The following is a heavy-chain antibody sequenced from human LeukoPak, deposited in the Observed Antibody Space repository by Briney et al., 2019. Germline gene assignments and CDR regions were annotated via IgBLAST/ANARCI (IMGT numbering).Heavy chain of an antibody. CDR1: GGSISSGGYY. Sequence: SQTLSLTCTVSGGSISSGGYYWSWIRQPAGKGLEWIGRIYTSGSTNYNPSLKSRVTISVDTSKNQFSLKLSSVTAADTAVYYCARDCSGGSCYSPYYYYYMDVWGKGTTVTVSS. J-gene: IGHJ6*03. CDR3: ARDCSGGSCYSPYYYYYMDV. V-gene: IGHV4-61*02. CDR2: IYTSGST. D-gene: IGHD2-15*01.